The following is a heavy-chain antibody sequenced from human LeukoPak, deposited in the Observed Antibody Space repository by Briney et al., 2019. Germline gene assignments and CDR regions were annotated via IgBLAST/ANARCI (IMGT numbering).Heavy chain of an antibody. CDR3: ATWIQLWSDFDY. Sequence: GGSLRLSCAASGFTFSSYWMHWVRQAPGKGLVWVSRINSDGSSTSYADSVKGRFTISRDNAKNTLYLQMNSLRAEDTAMYYCATWIQLWSDFDYWGQGTLVTVSS. V-gene: IGHV3-74*01. CDR1: GFTFSSYW. CDR2: INSDGSST. J-gene: IGHJ4*02. D-gene: IGHD5-18*01.